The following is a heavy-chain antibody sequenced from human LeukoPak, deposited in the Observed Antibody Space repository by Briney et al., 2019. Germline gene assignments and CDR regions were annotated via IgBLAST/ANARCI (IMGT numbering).Heavy chain of an antibody. CDR2: ISYDGSNK. CDR1: GFTFSSYG. CDR3: ARDSGFGELIIGY. V-gene: IGHV3-30*19. Sequence: PGGSLRLSCAASGFTFSSYGMHWVRQAPGKGLEWVAVISYDGSNKYYADSVKGRFTISRDNSKNTLYLQMNSLRAEDTAVYYCARDSGFGELIIGYWGQGTLVTVSS. J-gene: IGHJ4*02. D-gene: IGHD3-10*01.